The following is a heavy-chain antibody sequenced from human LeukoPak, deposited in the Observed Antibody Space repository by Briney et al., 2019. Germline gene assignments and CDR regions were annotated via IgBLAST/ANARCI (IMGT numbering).Heavy chain of an antibody. V-gene: IGHV4-59*01. Sequence: SETLSLTCTVSGGSISSYYWSWIRQPPGKGLEWIGYIYYSGSTSYNPSLKSRVTISVDTSKKQFSLKLSSVTAADTAVYYCARPYYYDSSGYPYWGQGTLVTVSS. D-gene: IGHD3-22*01. CDR3: ARPYYYDSSGYPY. J-gene: IGHJ4*02. CDR1: GGSISSYY. CDR2: IYYSGST.